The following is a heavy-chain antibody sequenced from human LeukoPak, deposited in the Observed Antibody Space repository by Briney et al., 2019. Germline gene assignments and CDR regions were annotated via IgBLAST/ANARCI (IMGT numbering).Heavy chain of an antibody. V-gene: IGHV1-69*13. Sequence: ASVKVSCKASGGTFSSYAISWVRQAPGQGLEWMGGIIPIFGTANYAQKFQGRVTITADESTSTAYMELSSLRSEDTAVYYCAREGLGYCSSSSCPLDIWGQGTLVTVSS. J-gene: IGHJ4*02. CDR2: IIPIFGTA. D-gene: IGHD2-15*01. CDR3: AREGLGYCSSSSCPLDI. CDR1: GGTFSSYA.